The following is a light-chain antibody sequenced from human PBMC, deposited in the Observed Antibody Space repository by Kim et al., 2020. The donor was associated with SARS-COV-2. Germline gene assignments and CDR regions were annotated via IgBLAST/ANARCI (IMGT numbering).Light chain of an antibody. CDR2: VNSDGSH. V-gene: IGLV4-69*01. J-gene: IGLJ3*02. CDR1: SGHSSYA. Sequence: QLVLTQSPSASASLGASVKLTCTLSSGHSSYAIAWHQQQPEKGPRYLMNVNSDGSHSRGDGIPDRFSGSSSGAERYVTISSLHSEDEAEYYCQTWDTGTRVFGGGTQLTVL. CDR3: QTWDTGTRV.